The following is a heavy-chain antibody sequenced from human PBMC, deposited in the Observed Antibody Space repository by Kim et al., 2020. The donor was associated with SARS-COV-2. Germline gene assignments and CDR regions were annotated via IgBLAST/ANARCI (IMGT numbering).Heavy chain of an antibody. CDR2: ISSSSSYT. CDR1: GFTFSDYY. D-gene: IGHD6-13*01. Sequence: GGSLRLSCAVSGFTFSDYYMSWIRQAPGKGLEWFSYISSSSSYTNYADSVKGRFTISRDNAKNSLYLQMNSLRAEDTAVYYCARVREGGSSWYYFDYWGQGTLVTVSS. V-gene: IGHV3-11*05. CDR3: ARVREGGSSWYYFDY. J-gene: IGHJ4*02.